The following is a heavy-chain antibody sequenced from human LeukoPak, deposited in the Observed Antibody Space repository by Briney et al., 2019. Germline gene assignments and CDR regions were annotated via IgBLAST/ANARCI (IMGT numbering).Heavy chain of an antibody. V-gene: IGHV3-33*01. CDR2: IWYDGSNK. Sequence: GRSLRLSCAASGFTFSSYGMHWVRQAPGKGLEWVAVIWYDGSNKYYADSVKGRFTISRDNSKNTLYPQMNSLRAEDTAVYYCARDRFVKVGATSYYFDYWGQGTLVTVSS. CDR3: ARDRFVKVGATSYYFDY. J-gene: IGHJ4*02. D-gene: IGHD1-26*01. CDR1: GFTFSSYG.